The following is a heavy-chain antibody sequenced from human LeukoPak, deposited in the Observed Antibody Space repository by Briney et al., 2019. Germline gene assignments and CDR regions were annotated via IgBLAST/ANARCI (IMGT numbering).Heavy chain of an antibody. J-gene: IGHJ5*02. Sequence: ASVKVSCKASGYTFPSYGISWVRQAPGQGLEWMGWISAYNGNTNYAQKFQGRVTMTTDTSTSTAYMELRSLRFDDTAVYYCARGLGITMVRQPSGGWFDPWGQGTLVTVSS. D-gene: IGHD3-10*01. CDR2: ISAYNGNT. V-gene: IGHV1-18*01. CDR3: ARGLGITMVRQPSGGWFDP. CDR1: GYTFPSYG.